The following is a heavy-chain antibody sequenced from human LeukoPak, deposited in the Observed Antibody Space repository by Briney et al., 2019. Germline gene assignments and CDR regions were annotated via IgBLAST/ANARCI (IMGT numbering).Heavy chain of an antibody. V-gene: IGHV1-69*04. CDR3: AREEYSSTFYYYYGMDV. CDR2: IIPIFGIA. CDR1: GGTFSSYA. Sequence: SVKVSCKASGGTFSSYATSWVRQAPGQGLEWMGRIIPIFGIANYAQKFQGRVTITADKSTSTAYMELSSLRSEDTAVYYCAREEYSSTFYYYYGMDVWGQGTTVTVSS. J-gene: IGHJ6*02. D-gene: IGHD6-6*01.